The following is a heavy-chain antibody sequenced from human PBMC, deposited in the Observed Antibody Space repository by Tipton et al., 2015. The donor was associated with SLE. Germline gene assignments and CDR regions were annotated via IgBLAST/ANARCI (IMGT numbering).Heavy chain of an antibody. V-gene: IGHV3-7*01. D-gene: IGHD4-17*01. CDR2: IKQDGSEK. CDR1: GFTFSSYW. J-gene: IGHJ6*03. Sequence: SLRLSCAASGFTFSSYWMSWVRQAPGKGLEWVANIKQDGSEKYYVDSVKGRFTISRDNAKNSLYLQMNSLRAEDTAVYYCAKDSGDYPVDYYMDVWGKGTTVTVSS. CDR3: AKDSGDYPVDYYMDV.